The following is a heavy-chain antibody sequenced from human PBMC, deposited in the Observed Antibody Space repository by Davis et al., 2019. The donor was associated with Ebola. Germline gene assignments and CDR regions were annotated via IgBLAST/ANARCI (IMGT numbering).Heavy chain of an antibody. CDR2: INPNSGGT. Sequence: AASVKVSCKASGYTFTSYYMHWVRQAPGQGLEWMGRINPNSGGTNYAQKFQGRVTMTRDTSNSTAYMELSRLRSDDTAVYYWARGTTVTRYGMDVWGKGTTVTVSS. CDR1: GYTFTSYY. V-gene: IGHV1-2*06. CDR3: ARGTTVTRYGMDV. J-gene: IGHJ6*04. D-gene: IGHD4-17*01.